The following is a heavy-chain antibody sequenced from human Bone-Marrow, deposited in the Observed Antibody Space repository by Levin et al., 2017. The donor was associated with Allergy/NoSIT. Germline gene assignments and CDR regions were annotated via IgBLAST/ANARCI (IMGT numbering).Heavy chain of an antibody. CDR1: GFTFSDYG. V-gene: IGHV3-33*01. CDR2: IWYDGSNK. Sequence: GESLKISCAASGFTFSDYGMHWARQAPGKGLEWVAIIWYDGSNKYYADFVKGRFTISRDKSQNTVHLQMDSLTAEDTAVYFCARNNGNFRLGSWGQGTLVTVSS. D-gene: IGHD4-23*01. J-gene: IGHJ4*02. CDR3: ARNNGNFRLGS.